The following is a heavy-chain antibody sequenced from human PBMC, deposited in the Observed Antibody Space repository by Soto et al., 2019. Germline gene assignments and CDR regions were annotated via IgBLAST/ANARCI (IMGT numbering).Heavy chain of an antibody. D-gene: IGHD2-2*01. CDR3: ASAEGYCSSTRCFYGMAV. J-gene: IGHJ6*02. CDR1: GYTFTGYY. Sequence: ASVKVSCKASGYTFTGYYMHWVRQAPGQGLEWMGWINPNSGGTNYAQKFQGWVTMTRDTSISTAYMELSRLRSDDTAVYYCASAEGYCSSTRCFYGMAVWGQGTTVTVSS. CDR2: INPNSGGT. V-gene: IGHV1-2*04.